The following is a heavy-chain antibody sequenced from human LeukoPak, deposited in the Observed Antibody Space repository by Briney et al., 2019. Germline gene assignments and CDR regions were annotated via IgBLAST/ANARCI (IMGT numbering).Heavy chain of an antibody. V-gene: IGHV1-69*05. J-gene: IGHJ1*01. CDR3: ARDPGVGYYTAKYFQH. D-gene: IGHD3-22*01. Sequence: SVKVSCKASGGTFSSYAISWVRQAPGQGLEWMVRIIPIFGTANYAQKFQGRVTITTDESTGTAYMELSSLRSEDTAVYYCARDPGVGYYTAKYFQHWGQGTLVTVSS. CDR2: IIPIFGTA. CDR1: GGTFSSYA.